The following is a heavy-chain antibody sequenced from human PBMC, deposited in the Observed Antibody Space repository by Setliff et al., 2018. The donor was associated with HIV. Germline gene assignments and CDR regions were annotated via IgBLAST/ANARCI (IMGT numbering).Heavy chain of an antibody. D-gene: IGHD5-18*01. V-gene: IGHV4-34*01. CDR2: ITPSGAT. CDR3: SNWNTTIDADS. J-gene: IGHJ4*02. CDR1: GGSVSGHY. Sequence: LSLTCAVYGGSVSGHYWGWFRQPPGKGLEWIGEITPSGATNYLPSLKSRVTMSLDTSKNQFSLKLTSVTAADTALYYCSNWNTTIDADSWGQGTRVTVSS.